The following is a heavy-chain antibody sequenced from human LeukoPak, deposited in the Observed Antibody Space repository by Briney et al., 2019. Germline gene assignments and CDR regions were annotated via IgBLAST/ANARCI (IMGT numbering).Heavy chain of an antibody. D-gene: IGHD3-3*02. V-gene: IGHV1-2*02. J-gene: IGHJ6*02. CDR3: ARGTASLFGTYYYYGMDV. Sequence: GASVKVSCKASGYTFTGYYMHWVRQAPGQGLEWMGWINPNSGGTNYAQKFQGRVTMTRDTSISTAYMELSRLRSGDTAVYYCARGTASLFGTYYYYGMDVWGQGTTVTASS. CDR1: GYTFTGYY. CDR2: INPNSGGT.